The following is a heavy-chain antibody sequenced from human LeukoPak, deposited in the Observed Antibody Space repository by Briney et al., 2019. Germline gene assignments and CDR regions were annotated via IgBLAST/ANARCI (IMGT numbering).Heavy chain of an antibody. CDR3: AKTAREVVVPAAIRSGYYYYYMDV. V-gene: IGHV3-30*18. CDR1: GCTFSSYG. CDR2: ITHDGSNK. J-gene: IGHJ6*03. Sequence: GGSLTLSCAASGCTFSSYGMHWVRQAPGKGLEWVAVITHDGSNKYYADSVKGRFTISRDNAKNTLYLQMTSLRAADTAVYYCAKTAREVVVPAAIRSGYYYYYMDVWGKGSTVTISS. D-gene: IGHD2-2*02.